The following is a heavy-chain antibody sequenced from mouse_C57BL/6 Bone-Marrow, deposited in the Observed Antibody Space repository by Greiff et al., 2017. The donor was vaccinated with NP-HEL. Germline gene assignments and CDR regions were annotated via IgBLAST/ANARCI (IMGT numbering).Heavy chain of an antibody. Sequence: QVQLKQPGAELVKPGASVKLSCKASGYTFTSYWMHWVKQRPGQGLEWIGMIHPNSGSTNYNEKFKSKATLTVDKSSSTAYMQLSSLTSEEYAVYCCARKTRAYAMDYWGQGTSVTVSS. D-gene: IGHD3-3*01. CDR2: IHPNSGST. CDR3: ARKTRAYAMDY. J-gene: IGHJ4*01. CDR1: GYTFTSYW. V-gene: IGHV1-64*01.